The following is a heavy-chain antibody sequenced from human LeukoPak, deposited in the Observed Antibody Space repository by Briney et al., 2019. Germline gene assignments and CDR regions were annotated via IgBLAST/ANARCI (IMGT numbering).Heavy chain of an antibody. V-gene: IGHV5-51*01. CDR3: ARRIAVAGTSGYCYYMDV. CDR2: IYPGDSDT. J-gene: IGHJ6*03. CDR1: GYSFTSYW. Sequence: HGESLKISCKGSGYSFTSYWIGWVRQMPGKGLEWMGIIYPGDSDTRYSPSFQGQVTISADKSISTAYLQWSSLKASDTAMYYCARRIAVAGTSGYCYYMDVWGKGTTVTISS. D-gene: IGHD6-19*01.